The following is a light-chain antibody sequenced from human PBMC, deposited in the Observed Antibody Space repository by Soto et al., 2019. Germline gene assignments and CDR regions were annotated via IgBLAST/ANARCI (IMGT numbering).Light chain of an antibody. V-gene: IGKV4-1*01. CDR1: QSFVHSSSGQSY. CDR2: WAS. J-gene: IGKJ4*01. CDR3: QQFYISPLT. Sequence: DLVMTQSPDSLAVSLGERATIKCKSSQSFVHSSSGQSYLAWYQQKSGQPPKLLIYWASTRESGVHDRFSGSGSGTDFPLTISSLQSEDVAVYYCQQFYISPLTFGGGTRVEIK.